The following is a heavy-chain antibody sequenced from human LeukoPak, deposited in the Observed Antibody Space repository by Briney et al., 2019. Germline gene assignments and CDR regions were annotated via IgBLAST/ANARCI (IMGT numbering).Heavy chain of an antibody. V-gene: IGHV1-24*01. CDR3: ATAQGDYVWGSPPEDY. CDR1: RYTLTELS. Sequence: ASVKVSCKVPRYTLTELSMHWVRQAPGKGLEWMGGFDPEDGETIYAQKFQGRVTMTEDTSTDTAYMELSSLRSEDTAVYYCATAQGDYVWGSPPEDYWGQGTLVTVSS. CDR2: FDPEDGET. J-gene: IGHJ4*02. D-gene: IGHD3-16*01.